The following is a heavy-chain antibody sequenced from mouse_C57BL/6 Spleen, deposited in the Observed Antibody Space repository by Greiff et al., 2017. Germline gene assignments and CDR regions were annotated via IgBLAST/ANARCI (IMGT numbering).Heavy chain of an antibody. D-gene: IGHD2-2*01. Sequence: QVQLQQSGAELVRPGTSVKVSCKASGYTFTNYLIEWVKQRPGQGLEWIGVINPGSGGTNYNEKFKGKATLTADKSSSTAYMELSSLTSEDSAVYFCARGGYNWYFDVWGTGTTVTVSS. CDR1: GYTFTNYL. CDR2: INPGSGGT. J-gene: IGHJ1*03. V-gene: IGHV1-54*01. CDR3: ARGGYNWYFDV.